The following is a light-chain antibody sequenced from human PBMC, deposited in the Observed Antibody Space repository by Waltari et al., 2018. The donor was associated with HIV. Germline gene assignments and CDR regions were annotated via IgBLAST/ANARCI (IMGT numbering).Light chain of an antibody. CDR3: GTYDSSLGAVI. J-gene: IGLJ2*01. V-gene: IGLV1-51*01. Sequence: QSMLTQPPSVSAAPGQKATISCSGTRYNIGNSFVSWYQQLPGPAPKLLIYDNNKRRSGVPDRFSGSKSGTSATLDITGLQTGDEAEYFCGTYDSSLGAVIFGGGTKLTV. CDR1: RYNIGNSF. CDR2: DNN.